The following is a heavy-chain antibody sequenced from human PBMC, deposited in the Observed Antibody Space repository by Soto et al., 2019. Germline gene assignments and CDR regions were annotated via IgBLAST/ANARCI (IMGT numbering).Heavy chain of an antibody. CDR3: ARVLDYYDSSGYYYVFDY. Sequence: SETLSLTCTVSGGSISSYYWSWIRQPPGKGLEWIGYIYYSGSTNYNPSLKSRVTISVDTSKNQFSLKLSSVTAADTAVYYCARVLDYYDSSGYYYVFDYWGQGTLVTVSS. CDR1: GGSISSYY. V-gene: IGHV4-59*01. D-gene: IGHD3-22*01. J-gene: IGHJ4*02. CDR2: IYYSGST.